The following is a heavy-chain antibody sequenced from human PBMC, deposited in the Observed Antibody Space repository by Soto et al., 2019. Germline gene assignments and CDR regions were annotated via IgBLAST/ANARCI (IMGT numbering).Heavy chain of an antibody. CDR2: IKSRIDGGTT. D-gene: IGHD4-17*01. CDR3: TTDPRLLWQHP. CDR1: GFTFSDAW. J-gene: IGHJ5*02. Sequence: EVQLVESGGSLLKPGGSLRLSCAASGFTFSDAWMNWVRQAPGKGMEWVGRIKSRIDGGTTDYAEPVKGRFTISRDDSKNMLYLQMNSLKTEDTAVYYCTTDPRLLWQHPWGQGTLVTVSS. V-gene: IGHV3-15*07.